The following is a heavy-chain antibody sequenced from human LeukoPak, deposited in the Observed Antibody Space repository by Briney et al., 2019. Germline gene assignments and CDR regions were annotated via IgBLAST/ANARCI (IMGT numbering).Heavy chain of an antibody. D-gene: IGHD3-10*01. V-gene: IGHV3-23*01. J-gene: IGHJ6*02. CDR2: ISGSGGST. CDR1: GFTFSSYA. CDR3: AKAQAPDHYGSGSDGMDV. Sequence: PGGSLRLSCAASGFTFSSYAMSWVRQAPGKGLEWVSAISGSGGSTYYADSVKGRFTISRDNSKNTLYLQMNSLRAEDTAVYYCAKAQAPDHYGSGSDGMDVWGQGTTVTVSS.